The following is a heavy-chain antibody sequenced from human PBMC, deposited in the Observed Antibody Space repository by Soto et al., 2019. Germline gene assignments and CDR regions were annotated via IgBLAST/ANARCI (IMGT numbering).Heavy chain of an antibody. Sequence: QVQLQESGPGLVKPSETLSLTCAVSGGSISSSWWSWVRQPPGKGLEWIGEISHSGRTNYEPSLRSRITMSVDKSKNQISLSLSSVTAADTAVYYCARDGPGGFNLHSLGQGTLVTVSS. J-gene: IGHJ4*02. CDR1: GGSISSSW. D-gene: IGHD5-12*01. CDR3: ARDGPGGFNLHS. V-gene: IGHV4-4*02. CDR2: ISHSGRT.